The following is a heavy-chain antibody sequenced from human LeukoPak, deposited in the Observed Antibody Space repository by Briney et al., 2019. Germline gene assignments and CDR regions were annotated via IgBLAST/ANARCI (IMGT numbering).Heavy chain of an antibody. Sequence: PSETLSLTCAVSGYSISSGYYWSWIRQPPGKGLEWIGYIYYSGSTNYNPSLKSRVTISVDTSKNQFSLKLSSVTAADTAVYYCARGPYCSSTSCYTQFDYWGQGTLVTVSS. CDR3: ARGPYCSSTSCYTQFDY. V-gene: IGHV4-61*01. CDR1: GYSISSGYY. D-gene: IGHD2-2*02. J-gene: IGHJ4*02. CDR2: IYYSGST.